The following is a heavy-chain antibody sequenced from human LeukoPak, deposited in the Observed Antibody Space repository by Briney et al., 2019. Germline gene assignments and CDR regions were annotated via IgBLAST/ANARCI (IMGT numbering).Heavy chain of an antibody. Sequence: EASVKVSCKTSGYTFTGYGIAWVRQAPGQGLEWMGWISGYNGDTDYAQTLQGRVTMTTATSTTTAYMELRGLTSDDTAVYYCARDRHSGYSSSYFDFWGQGTLVTVSS. V-gene: IGHV1-18*01. CDR3: ARDRHSGYSSSYFDF. CDR2: ISGYNGDT. CDR1: GYTFTGYG. J-gene: IGHJ4*02. D-gene: IGHD6-13*01.